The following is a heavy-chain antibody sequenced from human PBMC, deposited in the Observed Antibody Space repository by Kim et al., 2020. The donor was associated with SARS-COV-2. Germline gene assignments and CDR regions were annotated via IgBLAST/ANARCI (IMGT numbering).Heavy chain of an antibody. Sequence: GGSLRLSCAASGFTFSTYGMHWVRQAPGKGLDWVAVISYDGSNKYYADSVKGRFTISRDNSKNTLYLQMNSLRAEDTAVYYCAKDVEIVVIPTAPRYDYWGQGTLVTASS. CDR3: AKDVEIVVIPTAPRYDY. CDR2: ISYDGSNK. V-gene: IGHV3-30*18. D-gene: IGHD2-2*01. CDR1: GFTFSTYG. J-gene: IGHJ4*02.